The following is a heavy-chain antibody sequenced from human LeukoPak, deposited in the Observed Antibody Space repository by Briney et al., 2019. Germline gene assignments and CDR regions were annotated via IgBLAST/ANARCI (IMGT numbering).Heavy chain of an antibody. CDR1: GFTFSSYE. CDR2: ISPSGSTI. D-gene: IGHD4-17*01. J-gene: IGHJ4*02. CDR3: AKGGDYIDY. Sequence: GGSLRLSCAASGFTFSSYEMNWVRQAPGKGLEWVSYISPSGSTIYYADSVKGRFTISRDNAKSSLYLQMNSLRAEDTAVYYCAKGGDYIDYWGQGTLVTVSS. V-gene: IGHV3-48*03.